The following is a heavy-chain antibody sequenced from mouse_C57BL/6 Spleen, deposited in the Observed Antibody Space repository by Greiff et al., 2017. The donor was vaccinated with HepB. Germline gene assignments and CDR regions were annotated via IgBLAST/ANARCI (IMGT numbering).Heavy chain of an antibody. CDR2: ISSGGDYI. D-gene: IGHD4-1*01. CDR1: GFTFSSYA. CDR3: TRERGTGPYYAMDY. V-gene: IGHV5-9-1*02. J-gene: IGHJ4*01. Sequence: DVQLVESGEGLVKPGGSLKLSCAASGFTFSSYAMSWVRQTPEKRLEWVAYISSGGDYIYYADTVKGRFTISRDNARNTLYLQMSSLKSEDTAMYYCTRERGTGPYYAMDYWGQGASVNVSS.